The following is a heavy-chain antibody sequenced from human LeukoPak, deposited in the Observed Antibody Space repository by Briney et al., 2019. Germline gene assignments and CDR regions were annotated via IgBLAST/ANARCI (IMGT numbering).Heavy chain of an antibody. J-gene: IGHJ6*03. Sequence: GGSLRPSCAASGFTFSSYAMHWVRQAPGKGLECVSAISSNGGSTYYANSVKGTFTISRDNSKNTLYLQMGSLRAEDMAVYYCARDYSSGWTYYYYYYMDGWGKGTTVTVSS. D-gene: IGHD6-19*01. CDR2: ISSNGGST. CDR3: ARDYSSGWTYYYYYYMDG. CDR1: GFTFSSYA. V-gene: IGHV3-64*01.